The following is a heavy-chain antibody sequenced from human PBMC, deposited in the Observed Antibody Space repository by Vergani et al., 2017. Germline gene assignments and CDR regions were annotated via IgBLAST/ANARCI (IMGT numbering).Heavy chain of an antibody. CDR2: ISSLSSYI. CDR1: GFTFSSYS. J-gene: IGHJ3*02. Sequence: EVQLVESGGGLVKPGGSLRLSCAASGFTFSSYSMTWVRQAPGKGLEWVSSISSLSSYIYYADSVKGQFTISRDNAKNSLYLQMNSLRSEDTAVYYCAREEVDYGDSSDAFDIWGQGTMVTVSS. CDR3: AREEVDYGDSSDAFDI. V-gene: IGHV3-21*04. D-gene: IGHD4-17*01.